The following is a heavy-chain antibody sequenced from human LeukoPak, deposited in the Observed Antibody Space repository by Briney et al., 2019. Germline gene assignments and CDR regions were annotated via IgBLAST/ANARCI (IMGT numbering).Heavy chain of an antibody. D-gene: IGHD2-8*02. Sequence: ASVKVSCKASGYTFTGYFMHWVRQAPGQGLEWMGWINPNSGGTNYAQKFQGRVTMTRDTSISTAYMELSSLRSDDTAVYYCAREVLARNYGMDVWGQGTTVTVSS. CDR2: INPNSGGT. V-gene: IGHV1-2*02. J-gene: IGHJ6*02. CDR1: GYTFTGYF. CDR3: AREVLARNYGMDV.